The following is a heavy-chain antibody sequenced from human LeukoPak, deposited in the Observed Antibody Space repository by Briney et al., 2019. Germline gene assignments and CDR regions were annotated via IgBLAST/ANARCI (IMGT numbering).Heavy chain of an antibody. V-gene: IGHV5-51*01. CDR2: IYPGDSDT. Sequence: GESLKISCQGSGYSFATYWIGWVRQMPGKGLEWMGIIYPGDSDTRYNPSFQGQVTISADKSISTAYLQWSSLKASDTAIYYCARHTSSWSREDFWGQGTLVTVSS. CDR1: GYSFATYW. D-gene: IGHD6-13*01. J-gene: IGHJ4*02. CDR3: ARHTSSWSREDF.